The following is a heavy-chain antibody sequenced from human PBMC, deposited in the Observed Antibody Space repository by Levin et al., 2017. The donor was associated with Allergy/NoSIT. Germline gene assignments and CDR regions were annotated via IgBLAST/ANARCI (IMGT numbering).Heavy chain of an antibody. CDR1: GFTFSSYN. CDR3: ARDAGGMGSSSGLPVPMSIGTFDY. V-gene: IGHV3-48*02. Sequence: PGGSLRLSCAASGFTFSSYNMNWVRQAPGKGLEWVSYISSSSSTIYYADSVKGRFTISRDNAKNSLYLQMDSLRDEDTAVYYCARDAGGMGSSSGLPVPMSIGTFDYWGQGTLVTVSS. CDR2: ISSSSSTI. J-gene: IGHJ4*02. D-gene: IGHD6-6*01.